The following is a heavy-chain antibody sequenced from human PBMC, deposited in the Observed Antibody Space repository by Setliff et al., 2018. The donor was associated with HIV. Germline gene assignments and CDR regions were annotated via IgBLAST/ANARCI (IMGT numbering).Heavy chain of an antibody. D-gene: IGHD6-6*01. V-gene: IGHV4-34*01. CDR1: GGSLWGYY. J-gene: IGHJ6*03. CDR2: IDYSGSS. CDR3: ARLGEIADRPGYYMDV. Sequence: SETLSLTCAVYGGSLWGYYWTWIRQPPGEGLEWIGEIDYSGSSSSNPSLKSRVTISVDTSRNQFSLKIFSVTAADTAMYDCARLGEIADRPGYYMDVWSNGTTVTVSS.